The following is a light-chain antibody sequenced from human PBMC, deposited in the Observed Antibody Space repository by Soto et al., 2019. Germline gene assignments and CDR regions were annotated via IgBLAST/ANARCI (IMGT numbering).Light chain of an antibody. Sequence: IQLTQSPSFLSASVGDRLTITCRSSQSISRYLNWYQQRPGRAPKVLIFGAKSLQSAFPTRFSGSVSGTEFTHTIRSLQPEDFATYYCQEYNRAPRTFGQWTKVDLK. CDR3: QEYNRAPRT. J-gene: IGKJ1*01. CDR2: GAK. V-gene: IGKV1-39*01. CDR1: QSISRY.